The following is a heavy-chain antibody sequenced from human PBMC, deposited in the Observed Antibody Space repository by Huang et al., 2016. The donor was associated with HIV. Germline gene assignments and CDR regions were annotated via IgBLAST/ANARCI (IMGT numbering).Heavy chain of an antibody. Sequence: EVLLVESGGGLVQPGGSLRLSCAASGFTFRNYWMSWVRQAPGKGLEWVANIKQDGSETYDVDSVKGRFTISRDNAKNSLYLQMNSLRAEDTAVYYCASQPGPWGQGTLVTVSS. V-gene: IGHV3-7*01. CDR3: ASQPGP. J-gene: IGHJ5*02. CDR1: GFTFRNYW. CDR2: IKQDGSET.